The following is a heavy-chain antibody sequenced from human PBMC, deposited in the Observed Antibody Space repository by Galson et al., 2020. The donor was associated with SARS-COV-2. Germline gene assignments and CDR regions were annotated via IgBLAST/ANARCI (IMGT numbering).Heavy chain of an antibody. V-gene: IGHV3-33*01. CDR3: ARDVPNSGNYYPDASDI. D-gene: IGHD3-22*01. CDR2: VWYGGSHE. Sequence: GGSLRLSCAASGFTFSHYGMHWVRQPPGKGLEWVAAVWYGGSHEHYADSVKGRFSISRDNSKNTLDLQLNSLRAEDTAVYYCARDVPNSGNYYPDASDIWGQGTMVTVSS. CDR1: GFTFSHYG. J-gene: IGHJ3*02.